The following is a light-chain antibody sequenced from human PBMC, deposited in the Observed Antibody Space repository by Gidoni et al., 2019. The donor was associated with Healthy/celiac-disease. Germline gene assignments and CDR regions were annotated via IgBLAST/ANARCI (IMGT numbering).Light chain of an antibody. J-gene: IGKJ5*01. CDR3: QQLNSYPPAIT. CDR2: AAS. Sequence: DIQLTQSPSFLSASVGDRVTITCRASQGIRSYLAWYQQKPGKAPKLLSYAASTLQSEVPSRFSGSGSGTEFTLTISSLQPEDFATYYCQQLNSYPPAITFGQGTRLEIK. V-gene: IGKV1-9*01. CDR1: QGIRSY.